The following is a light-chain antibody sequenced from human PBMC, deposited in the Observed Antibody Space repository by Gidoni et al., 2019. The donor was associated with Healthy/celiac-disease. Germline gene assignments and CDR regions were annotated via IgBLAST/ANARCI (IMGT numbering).Light chain of an antibody. CDR1: QSISSY. V-gene: IGKV1-39*01. Sequence: DIQLTQSPSSLYASVGDRVTITCRASQSISSYLNWYQQKPGKAPQLLIYTASSLQSGVQSRFSGSGSGTDFTLTISSLQPEDFATYYCQQSYSTPCTFGEGTKVEIK. CDR3: QQSYSTPCT. J-gene: IGKJ4*01. CDR2: TAS.